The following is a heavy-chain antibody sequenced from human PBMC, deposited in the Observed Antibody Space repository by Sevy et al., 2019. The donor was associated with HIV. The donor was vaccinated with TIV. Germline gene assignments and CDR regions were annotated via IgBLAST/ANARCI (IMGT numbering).Heavy chain of an antibody. D-gene: IGHD3-22*01. V-gene: IGHV1-2*06. CDR1: GYMFIAYF. CDR3: ARVLYYDSSAYYFDY. Sequence: ASVKVSCKASGYMFIAYFIHWVRQAPGHGLEWMGRINPNSGDTNYAQKFQGRVTMTRDTSINTAYMELSRLRSDDTAVYSCARVLYYDSSAYYFDYWGQGTLVTVSS. J-gene: IGHJ4*02. CDR2: INPNSGDT.